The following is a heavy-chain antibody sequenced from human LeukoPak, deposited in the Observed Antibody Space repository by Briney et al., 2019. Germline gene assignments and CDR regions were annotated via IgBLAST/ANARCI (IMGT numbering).Heavy chain of an antibody. CDR1: GYTFTSYG. D-gene: IGHD2-15*01. CDR2: ISAYNGNT. CDR3: ARDPSCSGGSCSTDY. Sequence: ASVKVSCKASGYTFTSYGISWVRRAPGQGLEWMGWISAYNGNTNYAQKLQGRVTMTTDTSTSTAYMELRSLRSDDTAVYYCARDPSCSGGSCSTDYWGQGTLVTVSS. V-gene: IGHV1-18*01. J-gene: IGHJ4*02.